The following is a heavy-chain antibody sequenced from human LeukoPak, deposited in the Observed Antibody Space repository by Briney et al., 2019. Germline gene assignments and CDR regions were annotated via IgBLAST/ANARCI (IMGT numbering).Heavy chain of an antibody. CDR2: FYYSGST. D-gene: IGHD5-18*01. CDR1: GGSISSRNYY. Sequence: PSETLSLTCTVSGGSISSRNYYWGWFRQPPGKGLQWIGGFYYSGSTYYKASLKSRVTISVDTSKNQFSLKLSSVTAADTAVYYCATKLRRGYSAGYFDYWGQGTLVTVSS. J-gene: IGHJ4*02. CDR3: ATKLRRGYSAGYFDY. V-gene: IGHV4-39*07.